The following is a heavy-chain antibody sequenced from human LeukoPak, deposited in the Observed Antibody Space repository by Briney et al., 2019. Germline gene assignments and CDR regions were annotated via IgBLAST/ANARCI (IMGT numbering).Heavy chain of an antibody. J-gene: IGHJ4*02. CDR1: GYTFTVYY. V-gene: IGHV1-2*02. D-gene: IGHD2-15*01. CDR2: INPNSGDT. Sequence: ASVKVSCKASGYTFTVYYFHWVRQAPGQGLEWMGWINPNSGDTNYSQKFQGRVTMTRDTSISTACMELSRLRSDDTAVYYCARDLGYSATHWGQGTLLTVSS. CDR3: ARDLGYSATH.